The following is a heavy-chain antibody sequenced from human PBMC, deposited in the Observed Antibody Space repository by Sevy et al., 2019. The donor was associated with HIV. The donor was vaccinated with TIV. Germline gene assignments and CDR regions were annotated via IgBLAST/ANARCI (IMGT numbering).Heavy chain of an antibody. CDR3: AREGTYYYGSGSYSAFDI. Sequence: SETLSLTCTVSGGSVSSGSYYWSWIRQPPGKGLEWIGYIYYSGSTNYNPSLKSRVTISVDTSKNQFSLKLSSVTAADTAVYYCAREGTYYYGSGSYSAFDIWDQGTMVTVSS. J-gene: IGHJ3*02. CDR1: GGSVSSGSYY. CDR2: IYYSGST. D-gene: IGHD3-10*01. V-gene: IGHV4-61*01.